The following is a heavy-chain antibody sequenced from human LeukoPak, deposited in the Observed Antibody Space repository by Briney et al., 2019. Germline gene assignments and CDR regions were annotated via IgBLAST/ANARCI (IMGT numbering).Heavy chain of an antibody. CDR1: GFTFSSYE. J-gene: IGHJ4*02. V-gene: IGHV3-48*03. CDR3: ARVTYYYDSSGYPLYYFDY. Sequence: GGSLRLSCAASGFTFSSYEMNWVRQAPGKGLEWVSYISSSGSTIYYADSVKGRFTISRDNAKNSLYLQMNSLGAEDTAVYYCARVTYYYDSSGYPLYYFDYWGQGTLVTVSS. CDR2: ISSSGSTI. D-gene: IGHD3-22*01.